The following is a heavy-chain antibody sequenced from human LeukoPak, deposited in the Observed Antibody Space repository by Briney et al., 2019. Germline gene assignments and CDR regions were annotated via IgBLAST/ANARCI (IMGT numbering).Heavy chain of an antibody. CDR2: ISSSGSTI. CDR3: ASQYDYGDYAIDY. J-gene: IGHJ4*02. D-gene: IGHD4-17*01. V-gene: IGHV3-48*04. CDR1: GFTFNTYT. Sequence: GGSLRLSCAASGFTFNTYTMNWVRQAPGKGLEWVSYISSSGSTIYYADSVKGRFTISRDNAKNSLYLQMNSLRAEDTAVYYCASQYDYGDYAIDYWGQGTLVTVSS.